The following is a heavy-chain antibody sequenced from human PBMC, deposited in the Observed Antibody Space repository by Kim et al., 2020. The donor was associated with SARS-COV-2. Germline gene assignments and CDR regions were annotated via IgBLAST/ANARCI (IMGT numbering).Heavy chain of an antibody. D-gene: IGHD3-3*01. CDR3: ARDHFRGFWSGEYYYYYGMDV. Sequence: GGSLRLSCAASGFTFSSYSMNWVRQAPGKGLEWVSSISSSSSYIYYADSVKGRFTISRDNAKNSLYLQMNSLRAEDTAVYYCARDHFRGFWSGEYYYYYGMDVWGQGTTVTVSS. CDR2: ISSSSSYI. V-gene: IGHV3-21*01. J-gene: IGHJ6*02. CDR1: GFTFSSYS.